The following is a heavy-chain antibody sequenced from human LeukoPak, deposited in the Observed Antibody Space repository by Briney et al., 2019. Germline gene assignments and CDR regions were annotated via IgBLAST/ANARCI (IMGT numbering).Heavy chain of an antibody. Sequence: SQTLSLTCTVSGGSISSGSYYWSWIRQPAGKGLEWIGRINTSGSTNYNPSLKSRLTISLDTSKNEFSLQLSSVTAADTAVYYCARHMLGAYNWFDPWGQGTLVTVSS. CDR3: ARHMLGAYNWFDP. V-gene: IGHV4-61*02. CDR1: GGSISSGSYY. J-gene: IGHJ5*02. CDR2: INTSGST. D-gene: IGHD3-10*02.